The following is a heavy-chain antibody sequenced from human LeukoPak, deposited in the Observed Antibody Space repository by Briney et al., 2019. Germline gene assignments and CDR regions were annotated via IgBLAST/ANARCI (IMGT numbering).Heavy chain of an antibody. CDR3: TRAMYTSSSLFDY. CDR1: GFTFSSYW. Sequence: GGSLRLSCAGSGFTFSSYWMHWVRQAPGKGLVWVSRVNGDGSTTNYADSVKGRFTISRDNAKNTLYLQMNSLRAEDTAVYYCTRAMYTSSSLFDYWGQGTPVTISS. D-gene: IGHD6-6*01. CDR2: VNGDGSTT. V-gene: IGHV3-74*01. J-gene: IGHJ4*02.